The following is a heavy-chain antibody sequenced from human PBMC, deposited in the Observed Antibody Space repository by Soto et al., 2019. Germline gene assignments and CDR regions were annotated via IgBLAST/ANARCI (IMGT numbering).Heavy chain of an antibody. Sequence: QVQLVQSGAEVKKPGSSVKVSCKASGGTFSSYAISWVRQAPGQGLEWMGGIIPIFGTANYAQKFQGRVTITADESTSTAYMELSSRRAEDTAVYYGASHITMVRGATRGWFEPWGQGTLVTVSS. CDR2: IIPIFGTA. V-gene: IGHV1-69*01. CDR1: GGTFSSYA. CDR3: ASHITMVRGATRGWFEP. J-gene: IGHJ5*02. D-gene: IGHD3-10*01.